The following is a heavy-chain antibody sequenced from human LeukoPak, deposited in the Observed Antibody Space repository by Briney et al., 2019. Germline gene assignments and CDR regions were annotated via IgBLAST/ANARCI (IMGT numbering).Heavy chain of an antibody. CDR1: GFTFSSYA. CDR3: ARVAVVVPAEIHYYYYMDV. D-gene: IGHD2-2*01. J-gene: IGHJ6*03. CDR2: IYTSGST. V-gene: IGHV4-4*07. Sequence: GSLRLSCAASGFTFSSYAMSWIRQPAGKGLEWIGRIYTSGSTNYNPSLKSRVTISVDTSKNQFSLKLSSVTAADTAVYYCARVAVVVPAEIHYYYYMDVWGKGTTVTVSS.